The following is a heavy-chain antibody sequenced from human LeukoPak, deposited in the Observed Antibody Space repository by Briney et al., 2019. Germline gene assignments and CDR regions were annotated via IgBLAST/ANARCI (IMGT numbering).Heavy chain of an antibody. J-gene: IGHJ4*02. CDR3: AKVKLDGYYFDY. V-gene: IGHV3-9*03. CDR1: GFTFDDYA. CDR2: ISWNSGSI. Sequence: GGSLRLSCAASGFTFDDYAMHWVRQAPGKGVEWVSGISWNSGSIGYADSVKGRFTISRDNAKNSLYLQMNSLRAEDMALYYCAKVKLDGYYFDYWGQGTLVTVSS. D-gene: IGHD5-24*01.